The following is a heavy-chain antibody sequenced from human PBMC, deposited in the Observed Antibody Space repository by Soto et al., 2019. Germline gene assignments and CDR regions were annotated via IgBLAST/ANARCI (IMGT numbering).Heavy chain of an antibody. D-gene: IGHD5-18*01. Sequence: QVQLVESGGGVVQPGRSLRLSCAASGFTFSSYGMHWVRQAPGKGLEWVVVISYDASNKYYADSVKGRFTISRDNSKNTLYLQMNSLRAEDTAVYYCAKGRYSYGQAPFDYRGQGTLVTVSS. V-gene: IGHV3-30*18. CDR2: ISYDASNK. CDR1: GFTFSSYG. CDR3: AKGRYSYGQAPFDY. J-gene: IGHJ4*02.